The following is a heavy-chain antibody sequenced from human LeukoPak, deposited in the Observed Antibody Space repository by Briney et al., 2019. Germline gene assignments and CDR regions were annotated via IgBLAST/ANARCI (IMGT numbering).Heavy chain of an antibody. CDR3: ARIYGSSSSFGY. D-gene: IGHD6-6*01. V-gene: IGHV3-7*01. CDR1: GFTFSNYW. J-gene: IGHJ4*02. Sequence: GGSLRLSCAASGFTFSNYWMSWVRQVPGKGLEWVANIKQDGSEKNYVDSVKGRFTISRDDAKKSLYLQMSTLRAEDTAVYYCARIYGSSSSFGYWGQGTLVTVSS. CDR2: IKQDGSEK.